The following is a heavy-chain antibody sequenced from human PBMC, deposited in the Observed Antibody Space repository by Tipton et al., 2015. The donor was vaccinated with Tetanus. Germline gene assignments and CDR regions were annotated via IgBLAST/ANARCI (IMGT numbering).Heavy chain of an antibody. V-gene: IGHV3-7*03. Sequence: SLRLSCVASGLSFSSYTMSWVRQAPGKGLEWVATMKQDGSEIKYVDSVTGRFTISRDNAKNSLYLQLNSLRAKDTAVYYCVRGGMMYADYWGQGTLVTVSS. CDR1: GLSFSSYT. J-gene: IGHJ4*02. CDR2: MKQDGSEI. CDR3: VRGGMMYADY. D-gene: IGHD2-8*01.